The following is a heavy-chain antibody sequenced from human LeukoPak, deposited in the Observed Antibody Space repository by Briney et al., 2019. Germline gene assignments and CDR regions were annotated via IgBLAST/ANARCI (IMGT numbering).Heavy chain of an antibody. V-gene: IGHV3-23*01. J-gene: IGHJ5*02. D-gene: IGHD3-10*01. CDR1: GFIFSSYA. Sequence: PGGSLRLSCAGSGFIFSSYAMSWVRQAPGKGLEWVSGIRASGGSTYYVDSVKGRFTISRDNSKNTLYLQMNSLRAEDTAVYYCAKAASMVRGVNWFDPWGQGTLVTVSS. CDR3: AKAASMVRGVNWFDP. CDR2: IRASGGST.